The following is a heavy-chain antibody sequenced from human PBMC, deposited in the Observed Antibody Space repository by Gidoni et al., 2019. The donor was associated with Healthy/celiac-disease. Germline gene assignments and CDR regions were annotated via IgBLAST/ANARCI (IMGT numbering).Heavy chain of an antibody. D-gene: IGHD3-9*01. J-gene: IGHJ4*02. CDR2: ISGSGGST. V-gene: IGHV3-23*01. Sequence: EVQLLESGGGLVQPGGSLRLSCAASGFTFSSYAMSWVRQAPGKGLEGVSAISGSGGSTYDADAVKGRFTMSRDNSKNTLYLQMNSLRAEDTAVYYCAGDILTGYYSPFIFDYWGQGTLVTVSS. CDR1: GFTFSSYA. CDR3: AGDILTGYYSPFIFDY.